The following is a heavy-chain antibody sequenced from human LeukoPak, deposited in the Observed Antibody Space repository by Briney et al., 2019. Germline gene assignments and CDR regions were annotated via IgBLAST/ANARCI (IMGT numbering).Heavy chain of an antibody. J-gene: IGHJ4*02. CDR3: AKDAQRGFDYSNSLEY. Sequence: PGGSLRLSCAASGFTYSHYGMHWVRQVPGKGLEWVAVIWSDGTEKYYGDAVKGRFTISRDNSRDTLYLQMDSLRGEDTAVYYCAKDAQRGFDYSNSLEYWGQGTLVTVSS. CDR1: GFTYSHYG. CDR2: IWSDGTEK. D-gene: IGHD4-11*01. V-gene: IGHV3-33*06.